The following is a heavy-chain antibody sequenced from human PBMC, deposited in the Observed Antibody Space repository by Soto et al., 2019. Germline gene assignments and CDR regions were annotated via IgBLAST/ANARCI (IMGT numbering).Heavy chain of an antibody. CDR1: CAPIKSVDYY. CDR2: IFYSGAT. V-gene: IGHV4-30-4*01. J-gene: IGHJ4*02. Sequence: SETLSLTCNVSCAPIKSVDYYWNWLRQPPGKALEWIGDIFYSGATNYSPSLKGRVAIAIDTSKNQFSLSLTSVTAADTAVYYCARAGFSYGHLLFWGQGIRVTVSS. CDR3: ARAGFSYGHLLF. D-gene: IGHD3-10*01.